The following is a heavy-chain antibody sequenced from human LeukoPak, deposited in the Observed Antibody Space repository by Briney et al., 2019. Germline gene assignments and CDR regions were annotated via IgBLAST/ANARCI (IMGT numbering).Heavy chain of an antibody. CDR1: GGSVSSDTYY. CDR3: ARATASRFDY. J-gene: IGHJ4*02. CDR2: IYYGGST. Sequence: NTSETLSLTCTVSGGSVSSDTYYWSWIRQPPGKGLEWIGYIYYGGSTNYNPSLKSRVTILVDTSKNQFSLKLSSVTAADTAVYYCARATASRFDYWGQGTLVTASS. D-gene: IGHD5-18*01. V-gene: IGHV4-61*01.